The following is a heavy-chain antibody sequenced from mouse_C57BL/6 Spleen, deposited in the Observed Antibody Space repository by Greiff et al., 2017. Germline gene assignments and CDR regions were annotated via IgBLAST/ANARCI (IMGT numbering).Heavy chain of an antibody. V-gene: IGHV14-4*01. Sequence: EVKLVESGAELVRPGASVKLSCTASGFNIKDDYMHWVKQRPEQGLEWIGWIDPENGDTEYASKFQGKATITADTSSNTAYLQLSSLTSEDTAVYYGTTLSTMVTTRAMDYWGQGTSVTVSS. D-gene: IGHD2-2*01. CDR1: GFNIKDDY. J-gene: IGHJ4*01. CDR3: TTLSTMVTTRAMDY. CDR2: IDPENGDT.